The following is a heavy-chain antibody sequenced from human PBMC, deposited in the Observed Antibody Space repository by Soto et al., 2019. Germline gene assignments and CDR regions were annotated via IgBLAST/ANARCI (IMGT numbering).Heavy chain of an antibody. CDR2: IGGSGGIT. Sequence: RRLSCAASGLTFGSYAMIWVRQAPGKGLEWVSAIGGSGGITYYADSVKGRFTISRDNSKNTLYLQMNSLRAEDTAVYYCAKDYGSGSRLFDCWGQGTLVTVSS. CDR1: GLTFGSYA. V-gene: IGHV3-23*01. J-gene: IGHJ4*02. CDR3: AKDYGSGSRLFDC. D-gene: IGHD3-10*01.